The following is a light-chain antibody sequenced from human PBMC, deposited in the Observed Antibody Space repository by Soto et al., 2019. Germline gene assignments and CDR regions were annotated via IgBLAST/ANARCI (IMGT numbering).Light chain of an antibody. CDR1: WSIIGSNA. CDR2: GNG. V-gene: IGLV1-44*01. CDR3: ATWDVSLSGYWV. Sequence: QSVLTQPPSASGAPGQRVTISCSGSWSIIGSNAVHWYQQVPGAAPKLLIYGNGQRASGVPDRFSDSKSDTSASLVISGLQSEDEGDYYCATWDVSLSGYWVFGGGTKLTVL. J-gene: IGLJ3*02.